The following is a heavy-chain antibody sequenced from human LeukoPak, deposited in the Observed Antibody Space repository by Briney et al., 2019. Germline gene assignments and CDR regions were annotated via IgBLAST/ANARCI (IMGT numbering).Heavy chain of an antibody. CDR3: AKDPTYYDFWSGPQGY. J-gene: IGHJ4*02. CDR1: GFTFSSYG. Sequence: GGSLRLSCAASGFTFSSYGMHWVRQAPGKGLEWVAFIRYDGSNKYYADSVKGRFTISGDNSKNTLYLQMNSLRAEDTAVYYCAKDPTYYDFWSGPQGYWGQGTLVTVSS. D-gene: IGHD3-3*01. CDR2: IRYDGSNK. V-gene: IGHV3-30*02.